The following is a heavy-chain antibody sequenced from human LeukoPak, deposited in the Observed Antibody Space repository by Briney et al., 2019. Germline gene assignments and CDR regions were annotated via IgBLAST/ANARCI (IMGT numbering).Heavy chain of an antibody. Sequence: GGSLRLSCAASGFTFSSCAMNWVRQAPGMGLQWVSTISASGGTTSYADSVKGRFTISRDHSKNTLYLLMNSLRAEDTAVFYCANSSSMGSYAYYAMDVWGQGTTVTVSS. J-gene: IGHJ6*02. V-gene: IGHV3-23*01. D-gene: IGHD1-26*01. CDR3: ANSSSMGSYAYYAMDV. CDR1: GFTFSSCA. CDR2: ISASGGTT.